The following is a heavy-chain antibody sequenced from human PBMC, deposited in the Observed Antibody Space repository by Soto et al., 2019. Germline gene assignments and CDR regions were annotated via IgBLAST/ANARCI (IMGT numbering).Heavy chain of an antibody. CDR3: ARGYSYGMRYFDY. V-gene: IGHV4-59*01. J-gene: IGHJ4*02. D-gene: IGHD5-18*01. CDR2: IYYSGST. CDR1: VGSISSYY. Sequence: SETLSLTCTVSVGSISSYYWSLIRQPPGKGLECIWYIYYSGSTNYNPSLKSRVTISVYTSKNQFSLKLSSVTAADTAVYYGARGYSYGMRYFDYWGQGTMVPFSS.